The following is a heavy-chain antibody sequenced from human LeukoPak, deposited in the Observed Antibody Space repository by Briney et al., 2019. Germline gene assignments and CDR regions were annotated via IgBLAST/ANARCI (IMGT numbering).Heavy chain of an antibody. CDR3: ARDHRSYYDFWSGYSPEYYFGY. D-gene: IGHD3-3*01. Sequence: PGRSLRLSCAASGFTFSSYAMHWVRQAPGKGLEWVAVISYDGSNKYYADSVKGRFTISRDNSKNMLYLQMNSLRAEDTAVYYCARDHRSYYDFWSGYSPEYYFGYWGQGTLVTVSS. CDR2: ISYDGSNK. CDR1: GFTFSSYA. J-gene: IGHJ4*02. V-gene: IGHV3-30*04.